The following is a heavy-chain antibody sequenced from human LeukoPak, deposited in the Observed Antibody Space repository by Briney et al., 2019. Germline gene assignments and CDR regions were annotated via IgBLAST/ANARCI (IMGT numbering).Heavy chain of an antibody. D-gene: IGHD3-10*01. Sequence: GGSQRLSCAGSGFTFSSYSMNWVRQAPGKGLEWVSSISSSSSYIYYADSVKGRFTISRDNAKNSLYLQMNSLRAEDTAVYYCARDPLYYGSGSYYGYYFDYWGQGTLVTVSS. J-gene: IGHJ4*02. CDR1: GFTFSSYS. CDR2: ISSSSSYI. CDR3: ARDPLYYGSGSYYGYYFDY. V-gene: IGHV3-21*01.